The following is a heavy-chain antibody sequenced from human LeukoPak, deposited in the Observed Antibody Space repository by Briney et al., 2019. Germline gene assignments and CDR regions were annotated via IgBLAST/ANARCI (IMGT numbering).Heavy chain of an antibody. CDR1: GFTFSSYG. V-gene: IGHV3-23*01. D-gene: IGHD3-22*01. Sequence: PGGSLRLSCAASGFTFSSYGMSWVRQAPGKGLEWVSAISGSGGSTYYADSVKGRFTISRDNSKNTLYLQMNSLRAEDTAVYYCAKRRRYYDSSGYYDYWYFDLWGRGTLVTVSS. CDR2: ISGSGGST. CDR3: AKRRRYYDSSGYYDYWYFDL. J-gene: IGHJ2*01.